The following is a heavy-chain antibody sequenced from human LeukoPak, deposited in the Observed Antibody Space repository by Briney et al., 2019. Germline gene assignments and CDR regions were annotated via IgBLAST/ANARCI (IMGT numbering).Heavy chain of an antibody. CDR1: GGSFSGYY. J-gene: IGHJ4*02. Sequence: SETLSPTCAVYGGSFSGYYWSWIRQPPGKGLEWIGEINHSGSTNYNPSLKSRVTISVDTSKKQFSLKLSSVTAADTAVYYCVTYYFDSSGPKKNYWGQGTLVTVSS. D-gene: IGHD3-22*01. CDR3: VTYYFDSSGPKKNY. V-gene: IGHV4-34*01. CDR2: INHSGST.